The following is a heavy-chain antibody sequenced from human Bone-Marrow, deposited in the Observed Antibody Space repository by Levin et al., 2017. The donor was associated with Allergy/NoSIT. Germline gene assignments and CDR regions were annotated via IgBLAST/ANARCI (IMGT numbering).Heavy chain of an antibody. J-gene: IGHJ4*02. CDR3: ARAQYANSWFFFDY. Sequence: SETLSLTCTVSGASVSHNYWNWIRLTPGKGLEWIGHYFANDNTDYNPSLNSRVTISVDNSDNQVSLKLRSVSAEDTAIYFCARAQYANSWFFFDYWGQGVQVTVSS. V-gene: IGHV4-59*02. CDR1: GASVSHNY. D-gene: IGHD2-2*01. CDR2: YFANDNT.